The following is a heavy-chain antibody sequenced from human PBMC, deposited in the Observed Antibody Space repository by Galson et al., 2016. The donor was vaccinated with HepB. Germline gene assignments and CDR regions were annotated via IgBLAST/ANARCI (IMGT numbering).Heavy chain of an antibody. J-gene: IGHJ6*04. CDR2: ISFDGSAA. CDR1: GFTFNTFD. V-gene: IGHV3-30*18. CDR3: AKQGGHCTNSTCMYYYGLDV. D-gene: IGHD2-8*01. Sequence: SLRLSCAASGFTFNTFDVHWVRQSPGKGLEWVASISFDGSAAKYVKSAEGRFTISRDNSKNSLYLQMNSLTTEDTAVYYCAKQGGHCTNSTCMYYYGLDVWGKGTTVTVSS.